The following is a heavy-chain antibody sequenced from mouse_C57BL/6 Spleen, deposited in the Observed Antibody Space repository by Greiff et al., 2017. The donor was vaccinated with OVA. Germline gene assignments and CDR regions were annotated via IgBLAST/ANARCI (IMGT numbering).Heavy chain of an antibody. Sequence: QVHVKQSGAELVKPGASVKMSCKASGYTFTSYWITWVKQRPGQGLEWIGDIYPGSGSTNYNEKFKSKATLTVDTSSSTAYMQLSSLTSEDSAVYYCARRAYGSSSYYFDYWGQGTTLTVSS. CDR2: IYPGSGST. CDR1: GYTFTSYW. D-gene: IGHD1-1*01. J-gene: IGHJ2*01. CDR3: ARRAYGSSSYYFDY. V-gene: IGHV1-55*01.